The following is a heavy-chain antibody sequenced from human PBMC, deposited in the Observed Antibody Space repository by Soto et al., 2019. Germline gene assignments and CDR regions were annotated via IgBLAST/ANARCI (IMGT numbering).Heavy chain of an antibody. Sequence: SETLSLTCAVSSGSISSSNWWSWVRQPPGKGLEWIGEIYHSGSTNYNPSLKSRVTISVDKSKNQFSLKLSSVTAADTAVYYCARAHIVVVPAAIYYYYMDVWGKGTTVTVSS. CDR1: SGSISSSNW. J-gene: IGHJ6*03. CDR2: IYHSGST. CDR3: ARAHIVVVPAAIYYYYMDV. V-gene: IGHV4-4*02. D-gene: IGHD2-2*01.